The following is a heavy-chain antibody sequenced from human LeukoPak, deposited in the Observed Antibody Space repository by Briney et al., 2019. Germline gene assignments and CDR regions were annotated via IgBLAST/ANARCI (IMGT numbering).Heavy chain of an antibody. CDR1: GFTFSHYN. CDR2: INHSGST. Sequence: GSLRLSCAASGFTFSHYNMNWVRQAPGKGLEWIGEINHSGSTNYNPSLKSRVTISVDTSKNQFSLKLSSVTAADTAVYYCARDGYSDAFDIWGQGTMVTVSS. J-gene: IGHJ3*02. V-gene: IGHV4-34*01. D-gene: IGHD5-24*01. CDR3: ARDGYSDAFDI.